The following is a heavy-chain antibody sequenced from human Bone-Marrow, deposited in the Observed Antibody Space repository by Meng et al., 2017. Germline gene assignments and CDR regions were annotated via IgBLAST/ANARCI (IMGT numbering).Heavy chain of an antibody. CDR1: GFTVDDCD. V-gene: IGHV3-20*04. CDR3: AKDYGFGQYNPYYYYGMDV. CDR2: FKWNGGST. Sequence: GESLKISCAASGFTVDDCDMSWVRQAPGKGLEWVSGFKWNGGSTGYVDSVKGRFTISRDNAKNSLYLQMHSLRAEDAAVYYCAKDYGFGQYNPYYYYGMDVWGQGTTVTVSS. D-gene: IGHD3-10*01. J-gene: IGHJ6*02.